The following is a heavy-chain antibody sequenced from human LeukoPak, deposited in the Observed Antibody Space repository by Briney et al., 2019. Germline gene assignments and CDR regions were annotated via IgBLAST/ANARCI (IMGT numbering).Heavy chain of an antibody. Sequence: ASVKVSCKASGGTFSSYAISWVRQAPGQGLEWMGGIIPIFGTASYAQKFQGRVTITADESTSTAYMELSSLRSEDTAVYYCARDTERPYCSSTSCYGAFDIWGQGTMVTVSS. CDR3: ARDTERPYCSSTSCYGAFDI. J-gene: IGHJ3*02. CDR2: IIPIFGTA. V-gene: IGHV1-69*13. CDR1: GGTFSSYA. D-gene: IGHD2-2*01.